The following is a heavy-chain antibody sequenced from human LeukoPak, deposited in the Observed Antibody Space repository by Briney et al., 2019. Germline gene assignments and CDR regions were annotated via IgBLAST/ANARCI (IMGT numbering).Heavy chain of an antibody. CDR3: ARGGGWYSSGRPNRTNFDY. CDR1: GYSFTKFW. CDR2: IYPGDSDT. V-gene: IGHV5-51*01. J-gene: IGHJ4*02. D-gene: IGHD6-19*01. Sequence: GESLKISCKGSGYSFTKFWIGWVRQMPGEGLEWMGIIYPGDSDTRYSPSFQGQVTISADKSISTAYLQWSSLKASDTAMYYCARGGGWYSSGRPNRTNFDYWGQGTLVTVSS.